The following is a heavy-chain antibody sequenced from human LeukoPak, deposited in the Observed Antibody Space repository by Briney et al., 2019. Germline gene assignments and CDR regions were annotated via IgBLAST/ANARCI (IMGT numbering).Heavy chain of an antibody. V-gene: IGHV3-23*01. D-gene: IGHD2/OR15-2a*01. CDR2: LSDSGAST. CDR3: AKDARTGVWNIGDSWFDP. Sequence: GGSLRLSCAASGFTFIKYAMTWVRQAPGQGLEWVSGLSDSGASTFYAESVRGRFTISRDNSKNMLYLHINSLRAEDTAVYYCAKDARTGVWNIGDSWFDPWGQGTLVTVSS. CDR1: GFTFIKYA. J-gene: IGHJ5*02.